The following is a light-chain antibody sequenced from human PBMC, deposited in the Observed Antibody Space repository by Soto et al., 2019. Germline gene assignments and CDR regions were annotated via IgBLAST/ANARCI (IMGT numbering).Light chain of an antibody. J-gene: IGKJ2*01. V-gene: IGKV3-11*01. CDR2: DAS. CDR1: QSVSSY. Sequence: EIVLTQSPATLSLSPGERATLSCRASQSVSSYLAWYQQKPGPAPRLLIYDASNRATGIPARFSGGGSGTDFTLTISSLEPEDFAVYYYQQRFNWPRFTFGQGTKLEIK. CDR3: QQRFNWPRFT.